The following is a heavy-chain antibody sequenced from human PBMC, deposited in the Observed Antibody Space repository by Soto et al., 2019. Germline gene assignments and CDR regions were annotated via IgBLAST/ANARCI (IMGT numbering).Heavy chain of an antibody. Sequence: QVPLVQSGAEVKKPGASVKVSCKASGYTFTSYGISWVRQAPGQGLEWMGWISAYNGNTNYAQKLQGRVTMTTDTSTSTAYMELRSLRSDDTAVYYCARDGLELLWFGELSNWFDPWGQGTLVTVSS. CDR2: ISAYNGNT. CDR1: GYTFTSYG. V-gene: IGHV1-18*01. J-gene: IGHJ5*02. D-gene: IGHD3-10*01. CDR3: ARDGLELLWFGELSNWFDP.